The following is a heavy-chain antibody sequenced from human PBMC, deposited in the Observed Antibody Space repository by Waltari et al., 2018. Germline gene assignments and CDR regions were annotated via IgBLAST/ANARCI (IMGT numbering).Heavy chain of an antibody. CDR1: GGSMTGHY. CDR2: IYDSGGT. V-gene: IGHV4-59*11. CDR3: TRGLISGSPTPFAF. J-gene: IGHJ4*02. Sequence: QVHLQESGPGLAKPSETLSLICTVSGGSMTGHYWSWIRQSPGKGLEWIGYIYDSGGTKYNPSLKSRLTISIDTSKNQFSLNLSSLTMSDTATYYCTRGLISGSPTPFAFWGQGTPVTVSS. D-gene: IGHD1-26*01.